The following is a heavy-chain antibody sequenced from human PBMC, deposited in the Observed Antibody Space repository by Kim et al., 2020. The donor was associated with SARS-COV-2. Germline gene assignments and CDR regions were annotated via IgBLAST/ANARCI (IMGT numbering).Heavy chain of an antibody. D-gene: IGHD3-10*01. CDR3: ARDAAPVRGASSFYYYYYGMDV. Sequence: ASVKVSCKASGYTFTGYYMHWVRQAPGQGLEWMGWINPNSGGTNYAQKFQGWVTMTRDTSISTAYMELSRLRSDDTAVYYCARDAAPVRGASSFYYYYYGMDVWGQGTTVTVSS. CDR1: GYTFTGYY. J-gene: IGHJ6*02. V-gene: IGHV1-2*04. CDR2: INPNSGGT.